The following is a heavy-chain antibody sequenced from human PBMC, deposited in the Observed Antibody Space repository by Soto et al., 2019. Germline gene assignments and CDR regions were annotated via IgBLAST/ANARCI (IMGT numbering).Heavy chain of an antibody. Sequence: GGSLRLSCAASGFTFSTCWMMWVRQAPGKGLEWVTNINQDGSERYYVDSVKGRFTISRDNAKNSLYLQMNSLRAEDTAVYYCVKDNRGSYWGQGTLVTVSS. CDR1: GFTFSTCW. J-gene: IGHJ4*02. V-gene: IGHV3-7*01. D-gene: IGHD3-10*01. CDR2: INQDGSER. CDR3: VKDNRGSY.